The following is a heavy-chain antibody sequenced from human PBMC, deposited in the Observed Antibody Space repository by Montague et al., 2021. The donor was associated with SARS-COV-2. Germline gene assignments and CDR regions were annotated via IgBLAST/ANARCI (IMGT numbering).Heavy chain of an antibody. CDR1: GGSISSYY. CDR3: ARERGYQLLSGWFDT. J-gene: IGHJ5*02. V-gene: IGHV4-59*01. Sequence: SETLSLTCTVSGGSISSYYWSWIRQPPGKGLEWIGYIYYNGTTNYSPSLKGRVSIPEDTSKNQFSLEINSVTAADTAVYYCARERGYQLLSGWFDTWGQGTLVTVSS. CDR2: IYYNGTT. D-gene: IGHD2-2*01.